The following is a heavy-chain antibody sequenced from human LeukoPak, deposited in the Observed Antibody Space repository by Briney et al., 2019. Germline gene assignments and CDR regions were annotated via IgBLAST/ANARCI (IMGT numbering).Heavy chain of an antibody. Sequence: ASVKVSCKASGYTFTSYDINWVRQATGQGLEWMGWMNPNSGNTGYAQKFQGRVTMTRNTSISTAYMELSSLRAEDTAVYYCARIYCSSTSCHNLGWGQGTLVTVSS. CDR2: MNPNSGNT. J-gene: IGHJ4*02. V-gene: IGHV1-8*01. D-gene: IGHD2-2*01. CDR1: GYTFTSYD. CDR3: ARIYCSSTSCHNLG.